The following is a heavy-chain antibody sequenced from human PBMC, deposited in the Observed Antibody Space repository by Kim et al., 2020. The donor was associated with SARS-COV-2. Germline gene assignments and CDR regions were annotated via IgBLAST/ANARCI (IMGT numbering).Heavy chain of an antibody. D-gene: IGHD6-19*01. CDR2: ST. CDR3: ARAMAGTAGN. J-gene: IGHJ4*02. Sequence: STYYNPSLKSRVTISLDTSKNQFSLNLTSVTAADTAVYYCARAMAGTAGNWGQGTLVTVSS. V-gene: IGHV4-39*07.